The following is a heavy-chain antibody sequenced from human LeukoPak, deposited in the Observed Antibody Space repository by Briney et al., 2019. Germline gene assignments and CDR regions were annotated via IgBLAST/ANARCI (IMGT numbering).Heavy chain of an antibody. Sequence: GGSLRLSCAASGFTFSSSSISWVRQAPGKGLEWVSAISGSGGSTYYADSVKGRFTISRDNSKNTLYLQMNSLRAEDTAVYYCAKGHSSGWYDYWGQGTLVTVSS. V-gene: IGHV3-23*01. CDR2: ISGSGGST. D-gene: IGHD6-19*01. CDR3: AKGHSSGWYDY. CDR1: GFTFSSSS. J-gene: IGHJ4*02.